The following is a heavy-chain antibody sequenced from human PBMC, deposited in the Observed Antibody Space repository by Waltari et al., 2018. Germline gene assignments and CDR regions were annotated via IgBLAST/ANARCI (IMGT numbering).Heavy chain of an antibody. CDR1: GGPFSSYA. V-gene: IGHV1-69*15. J-gene: IGHJ3*02. CDR2: IIPIFGTA. D-gene: IGHD5-18*01. Sequence: SSVKVSCKASGGPFSSYAISWVRQAPGQGLEWMGRIIPIFGTANYAQKFQGRVTITADESTSTAYMELSSLRSEDTAVYYCARDFGYPREPNAFDIWGQGTMVTVSS. CDR3: ARDFGYPREPNAFDI.